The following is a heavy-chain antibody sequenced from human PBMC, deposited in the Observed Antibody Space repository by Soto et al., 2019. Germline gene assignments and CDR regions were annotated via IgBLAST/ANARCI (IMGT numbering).Heavy chain of an antibody. V-gene: IGHV1-2*02. CDR2: INPKTAAT. J-gene: IGHJ6*02. D-gene: IGHD1-26*01. Sequence: SVKVSCKASGYTFSDYFIQWLRQAPGQGLEWVAWINPKTAATNYAKKFQDRVTLTSDTSFSTAYLELTRLRPDDTALYYCARIKWGLDYYSGMDVWGQGTAVTVSS. CDR3: ARIKWGLDYYSGMDV. CDR1: GYTFSDYF.